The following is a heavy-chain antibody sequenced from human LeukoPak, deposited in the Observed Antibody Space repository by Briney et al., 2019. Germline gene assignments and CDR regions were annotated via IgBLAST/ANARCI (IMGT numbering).Heavy chain of an antibody. CDR2: IWYDGSNK. D-gene: IGHD2-8*01. Sequence: GGSLRLSCAASGFTFSSYAMSWVRQAPGKGLEWVAVIWYDGSNKYYADSVKGRFTISRDNSKNTLYLQMNSLRAEDTAVYYCAKEPRAPRILYLFDYWGQGTLVTVSS. V-gene: IGHV3-33*06. J-gene: IGHJ4*02. CDR3: AKEPRAPRILYLFDY. CDR1: GFTFSSYA.